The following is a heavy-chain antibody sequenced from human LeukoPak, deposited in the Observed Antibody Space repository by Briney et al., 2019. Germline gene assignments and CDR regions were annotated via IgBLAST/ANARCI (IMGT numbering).Heavy chain of an antibody. Sequence: GGSLRLSCAASGFTFSSYAMHWVRQAPGKGLEWVAVISYDGSNKYYADSVKGRFTISRDNSKNTLYLQMNSLRAEDTAVYYCARDFLDGYSGPYYFDYWGQGTLVTVSS. V-gene: IGHV3-30-3*01. CDR3: ARDFLDGYSGPYYFDY. CDR2: ISYDGSNK. J-gene: IGHJ4*02. D-gene: IGHD5-12*01. CDR1: GFTFSSYA.